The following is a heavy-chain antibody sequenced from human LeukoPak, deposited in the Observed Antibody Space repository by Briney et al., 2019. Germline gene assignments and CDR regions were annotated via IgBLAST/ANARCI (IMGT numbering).Heavy chain of an antibody. CDR3: ARESDCSGTSCYMDDY. CDR1: GGTFSSYA. D-gene: IGHD2-2*02. V-gene: IGHV1-69*04. J-gene: IGHJ4*02. Sequence: SVKVSCKASGGTFSSYAISWVRQAPGQGLEWMGRIIPILGIANYAQKFQGRVTITADKSTSTAYMELSSLRSEDTAVYYCARESDCSGTSCYMDDYWGQGTLVTVSS. CDR2: IIPILGIA.